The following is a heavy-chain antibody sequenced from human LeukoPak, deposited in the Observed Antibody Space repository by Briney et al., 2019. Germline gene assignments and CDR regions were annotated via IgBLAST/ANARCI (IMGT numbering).Heavy chain of an antibody. CDR1: GFTFSSYD. Sequence: GGSLRLSCAASGFTFSSYDMHWVRQATGKGLEWVSAIGTAGDPYYPGSVKGRFTIFRENAKNSLYLQMNSLRAGDTAVYYCARGGEYYYGSGSHYHFNWYFDLWGRGTLVTVSS. CDR2: IGTAGDP. V-gene: IGHV3-13*05. CDR3: ARGGEYYYGSGSHYHFNWYFDL. J-gene: IGHJ2*01. D-gene: IGHD3-10*01.